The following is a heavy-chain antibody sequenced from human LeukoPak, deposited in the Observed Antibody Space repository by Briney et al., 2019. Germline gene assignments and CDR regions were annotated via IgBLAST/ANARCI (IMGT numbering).Heavy chain of an antibody. J-gene: IGHJ4*02. CDR2: IGSGGNYI. V-gene: IGHV3-21*01. CDR1: GFTFSSYS. CDR3: ARGEDCSSTSCPTGDY. D-gene: IGHD2-2*01. Sequence: PGGSLRLSCAASGFTFSSYSMTWVRQAPGKGLEWVSSIGSGGNYIYYADSVKGRSTISRDNAKNSLYLQMNSLRAEDTAVYYCARGEDCSSTSCPTGDYWGQGTLVTVSS.